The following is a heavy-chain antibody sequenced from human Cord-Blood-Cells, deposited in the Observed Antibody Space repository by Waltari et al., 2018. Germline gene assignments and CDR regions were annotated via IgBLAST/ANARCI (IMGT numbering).Heavy chain of an antibody. V-gene: IGHV4-4*07. CDR1: GGSISSYY. CDR3: ARGGISYDFWSGYLNWFDP. CDR2: IYTSGST. J-gene: IGHJ5*02. D-gene: IGHD3-3*01. Sequence: QVQLQESGPGLVKPSETLSLTCTVSGGSISSYYWSWIRQPAGKGLEWIGRIYTSGSTNYNPSLKSRVTMSVDTSKNQFSLKLSSVTAADTAVYYCARGGISYDFWSGYLNWFDPWGQGTLVTVSS.